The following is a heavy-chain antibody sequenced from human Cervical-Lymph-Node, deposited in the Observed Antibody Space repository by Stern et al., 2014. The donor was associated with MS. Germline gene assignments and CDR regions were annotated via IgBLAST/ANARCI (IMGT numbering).Heavy chain of an antibody. CDR2: INPKSGGT. CDR3: ARDGRGSGKSYFDP. D-gene: IGHD1-26*01. J-gene: IGHJ5*02. V-gene: IGHV1-2*02. CDR1: GYTFSDYY. Sequence: VQLVQSGAEVKKPGASVKVSCKASGYTFSDYYMHWVRQAPGQGLEWMGWINPKSGGTSCAPKFQGRVTMTWDTSISTPYMELSSLRSDDTAMYYCARDGRGSGKSYFDPWGQGTLVTVSS.